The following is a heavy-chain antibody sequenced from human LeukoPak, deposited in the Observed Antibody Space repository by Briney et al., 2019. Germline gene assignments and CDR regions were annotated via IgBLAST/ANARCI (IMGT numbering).Heavy chain of an antibody. J-gene: IGHJ2*01. CDR2: VYASGST. D-gene: IGHD1-26*01. V-gene: IGHV4-4*07. CDR1: GGSIETYY. Sequence: SETLSLTCTVSGGSIETYYWSWIRQPAGKGLEWIGRVYASGSTDYNPSLKSRVTMSVDTSRNQFSLKLTSVTAADAAVYFCARAYSDVSYNYWYFVLWGRGTLATVSS. CDR3: ARAYSDVSYNYWYFVL.